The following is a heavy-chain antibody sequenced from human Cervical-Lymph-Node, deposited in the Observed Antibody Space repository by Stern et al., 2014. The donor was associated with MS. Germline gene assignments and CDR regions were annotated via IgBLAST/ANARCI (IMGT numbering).Heavy chain of an antibody. V-gene: IGHV4-39*01. CDR2: LYYTGSS. CDR3: ASQYYYDNTGYFLSQKFGMDV. CDR1: GDSISTSNYY. Sequence: QLQLQESGPGLVKPSETLSLTCTVSGDSISTSNYYWGWIRQPPGKGLEWIWSLYYTGSSYYNPSLKSRVTISMDKSRNQLSLERTSVTAADTAVYYCASQYYYDNTGYFLSQKFGMDVWGQGTTVIVSS. J-gene: IGHJ6*02. D-gene: IGHD3-22*01.